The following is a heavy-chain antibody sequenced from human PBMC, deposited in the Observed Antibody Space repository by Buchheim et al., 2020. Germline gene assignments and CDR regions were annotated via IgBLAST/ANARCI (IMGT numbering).Heavy chain of an antibody. D-gene: IGHD3-16*02. Sequence: QVQLQESGPGLVKPSETLSLTCTVSGGSISSYYWSWIRQPPGKGLEWIGYIYYSGSTNYNPSLKSRVTISVDTSKNQFSLKLSSVTAADTAVYYCARGREEDVYDYIWGSYRYFDYWGQGTL. V-gene: IGHV4-59*01. CDR3: ARGREEDVYDYIWGSYRYFDY. CDR1: GGSISSYY. J-gene: IGHJ4*02. CDR2: IYYSGST.